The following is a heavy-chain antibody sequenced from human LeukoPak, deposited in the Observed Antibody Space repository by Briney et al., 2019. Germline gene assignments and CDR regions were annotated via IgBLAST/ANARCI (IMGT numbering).Heavy chain of an antibody. V-gene: IGHV1-2*02. Sequence: GASVKVSCKASGYTFTGYYIHLVRQAPGQGREGVGWINPNSGHTNYAQKFQGRVTMTRETSINTAYMELSRLTSADTAIYYCARGGDFFPDNNWFDPWGQGTLVTVSS. CDR3: ARGGDFFPDNNWFDP. CDR1: GYTFTGYY. CDR2: INPNSGHT. D-gene: IGHD2-21*02. J-gene: IGHJ5*02.